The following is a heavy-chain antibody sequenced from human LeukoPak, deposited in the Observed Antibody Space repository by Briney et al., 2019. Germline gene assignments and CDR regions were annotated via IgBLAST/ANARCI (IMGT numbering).Heavy chain of an antibody. V-gene: IGHV3-49*04. D-gene: IGHD7-27*01. J-gene: IGHJ4*02. CDR3: TRDRGSSTLGDY. CDR2: IRSKAFGETA. Sequence: GGSLRLSCTVSGFTFGDYAINWVRQAPGKGLEWAGFIRSKAFGETAEYAASVKGRFTISRDDSKSIACLQMNSLKTEDTAVYYCTRDRGSSTLGDYWGQGTLVTVSS. CDR1: GFTFGDYA.